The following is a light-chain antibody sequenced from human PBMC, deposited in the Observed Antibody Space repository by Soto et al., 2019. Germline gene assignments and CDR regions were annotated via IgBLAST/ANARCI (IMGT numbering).Light chain of an antibody. Sequence: EIVMTQSPATLSVSPGESATLSCRASQSISSELAWYQQKPGQPPRRLIYGASTRATGVPARFTGCGSGSDFTLTISGLQSEDFAVYYCQQGHNWPLTFGQGTRLEI. J-gene: IGKJ2*01. CDR1: QSISSE. V-gene: IGKV3-15*01. CDR2: GAS. CDR3: QQGHNWPLT.